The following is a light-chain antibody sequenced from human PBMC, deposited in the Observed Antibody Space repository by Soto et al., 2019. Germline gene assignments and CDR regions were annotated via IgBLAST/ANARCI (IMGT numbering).Light chain of an antibody. V-gene: IGKV1-6*01. CDR1: QGIRGD. CDR2: ATS. CDR3: IQDFISPLT. Sequence: AIQMTQSPSSLSASLGDRVTITCRASQGIRGDLGWYQQKPGKAPKLLISATSTLQSGVPSRFSGRGSGTNFTLTISSLQSEDYATYYCIQDFISPLTVGQGTKVDIK. J-gene: IGKJ1*01.